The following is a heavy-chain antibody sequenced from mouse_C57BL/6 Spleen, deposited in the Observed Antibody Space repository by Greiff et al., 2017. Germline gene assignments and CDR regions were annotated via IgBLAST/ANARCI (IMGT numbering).Heavy chain of an antibody. CDR3: ATYDYAMDY. CDR1: GYTFTDYN. D-gene: IGHD2-12*01. V-gene: IGHV1-18*01. CDR2: INPNNGGT. J-gene: IGHJ4*01. Sequence: VQLKQPGPELVKPGASVKIPCKASGYTFTDYNMDWVKQSHGKNLEWIGDINPNNGGTIYNQKFKGKATLTVDKSSSTACMELRSLTSEDTAVYYCATYDYAMDYWDQRTSATVSS.